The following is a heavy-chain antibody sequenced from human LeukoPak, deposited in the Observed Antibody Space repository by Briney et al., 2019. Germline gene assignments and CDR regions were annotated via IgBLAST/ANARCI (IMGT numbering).Heavy chain of an antibody. J-gene: IGHJ4*02. Sequence: SETLSLTCTVSGGSISNYYWSWIRQPPGKGLEWIGYIYYSGSTYYNPSLKSRVTISVDTSKNQFSLKLSSVTAADTAVYYCAREFGYPGWYDYWGQGTLVTVSS. CDR1: GGSISNYY. CDR3: AREFGYPGWYDY. V-gene: IGHV4-59*12. D-gene: IGHD6-19*01. CDR2: IYYSGST.